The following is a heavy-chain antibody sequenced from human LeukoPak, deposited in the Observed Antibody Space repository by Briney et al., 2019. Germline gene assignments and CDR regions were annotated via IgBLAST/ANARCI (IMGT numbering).Heavy chain of an antibody. CDR1: GYTFTNYG. J-gene: IGHJ4*02. V-gene: IGHV1-18*04. CDR2: IGTYTGNA. Sequence: ASVKVSCKASGYTFTNYGISWVRQAPGQGLEWMAWIGTYTGNANYAPKLQDRVTVTTDTSTSTSYTELRSLRSDDTAVYYCARDERDSCRGSGCYYFDYWGQGTLVTVSS. CDR3: ARDERDSCRGSGCYYFDY. D-gene: IGHD2-2*01.